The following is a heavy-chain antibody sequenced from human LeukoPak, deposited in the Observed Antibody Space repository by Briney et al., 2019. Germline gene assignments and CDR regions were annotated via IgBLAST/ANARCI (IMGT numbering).Heavy chain of an antibody. J-gene: IGHJ6*02. V-gene: IGHV4-38-2*02. CDR3: ARDDYGSGSYYYYYYGMDV. CDR2: IYHSGST. Sequence: SETLSLTCTVSGYSISSGYYWGWIRQPPGKGLEWIGSIYHSGSTYYNPSLKSRVTISVDTSKNQFSLKLSSVTAADTAVYYCARDDYGSGSYYYYYYGMDVWGQGTTVTVSS. CDR1: GYSISSGYY. D-gene: IGHD3-10*01.